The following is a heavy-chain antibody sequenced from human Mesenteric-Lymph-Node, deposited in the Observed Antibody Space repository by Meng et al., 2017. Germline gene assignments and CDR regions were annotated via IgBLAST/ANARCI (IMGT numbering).Heavy chain of an antibody. V-gene: IGHV4-34*01. Sequence: QVQLQQWGAGVLKPSETLSLNCAVYGGSLTGYYWSWIRQPPGKGLEWIGEVSHGGGTNYNPSLKSRVTVSADTSKNQFFLNLRSGRAADTAVYYCARRGSTPMVLKNWGQRNLVTVSS. CDR3: ARRGSTPMVLKN. CDR1: GGSLTGYY. J-gene: IGHJ4*02. D-gene: IGHD3-10*01. CDR2: VSHGGGT.